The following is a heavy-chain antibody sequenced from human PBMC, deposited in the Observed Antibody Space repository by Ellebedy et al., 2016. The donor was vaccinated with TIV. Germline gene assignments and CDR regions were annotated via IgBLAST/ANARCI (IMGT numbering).Heavy chain of an antibody. CDR3: AKDRSGSYYQLNDY. CDR1: GFTFSSYA. V-gene: IGHV3-30-3*01. D-gene: IGHD1-26*01. Sequence: PGGSLRLSCAASGFTFSSYAMHWVRQAPGKGLEWVAVISYDGSNKYYADSVKGRFTISRDNSKNTLYLQMNSLRAEDTAVYYCAKDRSGSYYQLNDYWGQGTLVTVSS. CDR2: ISYDGSNK. J-gene: IGHJ4*02.